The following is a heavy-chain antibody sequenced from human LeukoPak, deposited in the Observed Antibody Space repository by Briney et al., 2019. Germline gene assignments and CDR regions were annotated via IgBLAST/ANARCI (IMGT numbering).Heavy chain of an antibody. Sequence: SVKVSCKASGGTFSSYAISWVRQAPGQGLEWMGGIIPIFGTANYAQKFQGRVTITADESTSTAYMELSSLRSEDTAVYYCARKSEEYSSSLYNWFDPWGQGTLVTVSS. J-gene: IGHJ5*02. CDR2: IIPIFGTA. V-gene: IGHV1-69*13. CDR3: ARKSEEYSSSLYNWFDP. D-gene: IGHD6-13*01. CDR1: GGTFSSYA.